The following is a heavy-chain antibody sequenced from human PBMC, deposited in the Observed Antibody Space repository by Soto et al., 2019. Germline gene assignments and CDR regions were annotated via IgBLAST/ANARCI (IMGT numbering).Heavy chain of an antibody. CDR1: GDSISNNKW. Sequence: SETLSLTCSVSGDSISNNKWWSWVRQPPGKGLEWIGEMHHSGSIHYNASLKSRATISVDKSRNQFSLKLTSVTAADTAVYYCASSPRGSYFDYWGQGTLVTVSS. D-gene: IGHD1-26*01. CDR3: ASSPRGSYFDY. CDR2: MHHSGSI. V-gene: IGHV4-4*02. J-gene: IGHJ4*02.